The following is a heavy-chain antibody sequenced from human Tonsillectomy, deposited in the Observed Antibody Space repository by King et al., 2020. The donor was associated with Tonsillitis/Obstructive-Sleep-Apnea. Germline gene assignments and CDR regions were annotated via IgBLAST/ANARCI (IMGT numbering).Heavy chain of an antibody. V-gene: IGHV4-34*01. CDR1: GGSFSGYY. CDR2: INHSGST. D-gene: IGHD2-2*01. Sequence: VQLQQWGAGLLKPSETLSLTCAVYGGSFSGYYWSWIRQPPGKGLEWIGEINHSGSTNYNPSLKSRVTISVDTSKNRFSLKLSSVTAADTAVYYCASRRYCSSTSCYGDAFDIWGQGTMVTVSS. J-gene: IGHJ3*02. CDR3: ASRRYCSSTSCYGDAFDI.